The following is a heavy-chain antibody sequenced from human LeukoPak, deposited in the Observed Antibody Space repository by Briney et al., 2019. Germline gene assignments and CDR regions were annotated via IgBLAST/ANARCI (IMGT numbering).Heavy chain of an antibody. CDR1: GFTFSSYE. D-gene: IGHD6-19*01. CDR3: ARTSYSSGWYRH. V-gene: IGHV3-48*03. Sequence: GGSLRLSCAASGFTFSSYEMNWVRQAPGKGLEWVSYISSSGSTIYYAGSVKGRFTISRDNAKNSLYLQMNSLRAEDTAVYYCARTSYSSGWYRHWGQGTLVTVSS. CDR2: ISSSGSTI. J-gene: IGHJ4*02.